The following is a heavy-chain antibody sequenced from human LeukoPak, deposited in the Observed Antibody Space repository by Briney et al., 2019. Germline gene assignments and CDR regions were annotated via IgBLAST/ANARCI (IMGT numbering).Heavy chain of an antibody. CDR3: ARAGEGLQAYGFDL. D-gene: IGHD5-24*01. Sequence: PGGSLRLSCAVSGFTLSSHWMHWVRQAPGKGLVWVSRIDRDGSGTGHADSVKGRFTISRDNAKNTLYLEMNNLRTEDTAVYYCARAGEGLQAYGFDLWGQGTMVTASA. J-gene: IGHJ3*01. CDR2: IDRDGSGT. CDR1: GFTLSSHW. V-gene: IGHV3-74*01.